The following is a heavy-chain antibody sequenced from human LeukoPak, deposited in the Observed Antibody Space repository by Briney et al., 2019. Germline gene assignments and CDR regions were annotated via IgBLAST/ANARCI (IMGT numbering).Heavy chain of an antibody. CDR3: ARHESTSSNAFDI. V-gene: IGHV4-59*08. D-gene: IGHD6-6*01. J-gene: IGHJ3*02. CDR1: GGSMIRYY. CDR2: IYYSGST. Sequence: ASETLSVTCTDSGGSMIRYYWCWIRQPPGKGLEWIGYIYYSGSTNYSPSLKSRVIISVDTSKKQFSLKLSSVTAADTAVYYCARHESTSSNAFDIWGRGTMVTVSS.